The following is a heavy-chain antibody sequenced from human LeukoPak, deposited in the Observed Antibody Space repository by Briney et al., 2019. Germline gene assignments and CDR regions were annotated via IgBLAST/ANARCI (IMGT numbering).Heavy chain of an antibody. J-gene: IGHJ4*02. CDR2: ISYDGSNK. CDR1: GFTISTYW. V-gene: IGHV3-30-3*01. D-gene: IGHD4-17*01. Sequence: EAGGSLRLSCAASGFTISTYWMHWVRQAPGKGLEWVAVISYDGSNKYYADSVKGRFTISRDNSKNTLYLQMNSLRAEDTAVYYCAREDGDYVPGYWGQGTLVTVSS. CDR3: AREDGDYVPGY.